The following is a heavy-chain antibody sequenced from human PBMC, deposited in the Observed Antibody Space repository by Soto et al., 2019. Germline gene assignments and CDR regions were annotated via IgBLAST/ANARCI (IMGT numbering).Heavy chain of an antibody. Sequence: PSETLSLTCTVSGGSVSSGSYYWSWIRQPPGKGLEWIGQIYYSGSTNYNPSLKSRVTISVDTSKNQFSLELSSVTAADTAVYYCARDFCGGDCSDDYYYYAMDVWGQGTTVTVS. CDR2: IYYSGST. CDR1: GGSVSSGSYY. CDR3: ARDFCGGDCSDDYYYYAMDV. D-gene: IGHD2-21*02. V-gene: IGHV4-61*01. J-gene: IGHJ6*02.